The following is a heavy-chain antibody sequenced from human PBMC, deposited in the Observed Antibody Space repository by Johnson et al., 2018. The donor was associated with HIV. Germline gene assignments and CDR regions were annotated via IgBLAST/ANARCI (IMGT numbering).Heavy chain of an antibody. Sequence: QVQLVESGGDLVKPGGSLRLSCGASEFILSDYYISWVSQAPEKGLEWLSYISSRGGTIFYADSVKGRFTISRDIAKNTLYLQMNSLRAEDTAVYYCARDGRGLDAFDIWGQGTVVTVSS. CDR2: ISSRGGTI. CDR1: EFILSDYY. CDR3: ARDGRGLDAFDI. D-gene: IGHD3/OR15-3a*01. J-gene: IGHJ3*02. V-gene: IGHV3-11*04.